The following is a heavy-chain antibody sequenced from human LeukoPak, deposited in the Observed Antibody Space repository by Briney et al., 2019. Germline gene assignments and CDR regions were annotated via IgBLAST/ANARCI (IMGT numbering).Heavy chain of an antibody. D-gene: IGHD6-13*01. CDR1: GYTFTGYY. CDR2: INPNTGGT. CDR3: AEVPPSITAAGNWLGP. V-gene: IGHV1-2*06. J-gene: IGHJ5*02. Sequence: ASVKVSCKASGYTFTGYYIHWVRQAPGQGLEWMGRINPNTGGTDYAQKFQGRVTMTRDTSITTAYMELSRLTSDDTAIYYCAEVPPSITAAGNWLGPWGQGALVTVSS.